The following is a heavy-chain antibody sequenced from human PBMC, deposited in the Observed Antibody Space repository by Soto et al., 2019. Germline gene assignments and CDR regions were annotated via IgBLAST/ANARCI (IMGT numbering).Heavy chain of an antibody. J-gene: IGHJ6*02. CDR1: EFTFSSYV. D-gene: IGHD3-22*01. CDR3: ARTFYFDRSGMDV. CDR2: ISYDGNDK. Sequence: PWGSLRLSCEASEFTFSSYVMHWVRQAPGKGLEWVAVISYDGNDKYYAESVEGRFTLSRDNSKNTLYLQMNSLRAEDTAVYYCARTFYFDRSGMDVWGQGTTVTVSS. V-gene: IGHV3-30-3*01.